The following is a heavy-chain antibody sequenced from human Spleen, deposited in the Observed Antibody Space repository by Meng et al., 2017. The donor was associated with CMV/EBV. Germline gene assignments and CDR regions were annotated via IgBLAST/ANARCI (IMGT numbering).Heavy chain of an antibody. J-gene: IGHJ4*02. CDR3: ARPRRQQLVSFDY. V-gene: IGHV4-39*01. CDR2: IHYSGST. Sequence: TETLSLTCTVSGGAISSSDYHWGWIRQPPGKGLECVGTIHYSGSTYYSPSLKSRVTMSADTSKNQLSLRLSSVPAADTAVYYCARPRRQQLVSFDYWGQGTLVTVSS. CDR1: GGAISSSDYH. D-gene: IGHD6-13*01.